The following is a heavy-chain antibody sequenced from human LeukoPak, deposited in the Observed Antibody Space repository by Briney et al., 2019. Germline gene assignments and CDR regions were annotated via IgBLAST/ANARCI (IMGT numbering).Heavy chain of an antibody. CDR2: INHSGST. V-gene: IGHV4-34*01. CDR1: GGSFSGYY. J-gene: IGHJ2*01. D-gene: IGHD2-15*01. CDR3: ARRRVVVVAATVPSLKRYWYFDL. Sequence: SETLSLTCAVYGGSFSGYYWSWIRQPPGKGLEWIGEINHSGSTNYNPSLKSRVTISVDTSKNQFSLKLSSVTAADAAVYYCARRRVVVVAATVPSLKRYWYFDLWGRGTLVTVSS.